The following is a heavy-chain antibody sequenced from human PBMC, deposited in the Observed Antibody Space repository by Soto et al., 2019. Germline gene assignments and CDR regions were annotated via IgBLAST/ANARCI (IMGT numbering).Heavy chain of an antibody. CDR3: ARLRTGLHAFDY. CDR2: TYYRSKWYN. V-gene: IGHV6-1*01. J-gene: IGHJ4*01. Sequence: KQSQTLSLTCAISGNSVSRNSVAWNWTRQSPSRALKGLGWTYYRSKWYNDYAVTVKSRITINPDTSKNQFSLQLNSVTPEDTAVYYCARLRTGLHAFDYWGQGTLVTVSS. CDR1: GNSVSRNSVA. D-gene: IGHD1-1*01.